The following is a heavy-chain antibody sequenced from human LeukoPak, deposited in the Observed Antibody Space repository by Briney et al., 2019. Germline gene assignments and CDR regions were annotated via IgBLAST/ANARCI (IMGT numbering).Heavy chain of an antibody. D-gene: IGHD2-8*01. V-gene: IGHV1-2*02. Sequence: GASVKVSCKASGYTFTAYYMHWVRQAPGQGLDWMGWINPQSGDTKFAQKFQGRVTMTRDTSISTAYMELTSLRSDDTAVYYCTKDGVYNGNYYVSSNWGQGTLVTVSS. CDR1: GYTFTAYY. CDR3: TKDGVYNGNYYVSSN. J-gene: IGHJ4*02. CDR2: INPQSGDT.